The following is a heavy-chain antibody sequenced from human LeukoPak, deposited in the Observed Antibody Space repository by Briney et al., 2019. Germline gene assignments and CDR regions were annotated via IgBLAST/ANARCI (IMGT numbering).Heavy chain of an antibody. J-gene: IGHJ4*02. CDR2: ISGSGGST. CDR3: AKSPDYGDFSFDY. V-gene: IGHV3-23*01. D-gene: IGHD4-17*01. Sequence: GGSLRLSCAASGFTFSIYAMSWVRQAPGKGLEWVSAISGSGGSTYYADSVKGRFTISRDNSKNTLYLQMSSLRAEDTAVYYCAKSPDYGDFSFDYWGQGTLVTVSS. CDR1: GFTFSIYA.